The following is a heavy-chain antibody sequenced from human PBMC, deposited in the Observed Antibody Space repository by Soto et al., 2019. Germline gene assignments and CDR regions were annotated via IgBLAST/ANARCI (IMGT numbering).Heavy chain of an antibody. CDR3: ARSVAVPGAHIDY. CDR2: VYYTGST. J-gene: IGHJ4*02. V-gene: IGHV4-59*01. CDR1: GGSISGSY. Sequence: LSLTCSASGGSISGSYWSWIRQSPGKGLEWLGYVYYTGSTNYSPSLRSRVSISVDTSKNEFSLRLSSVTAADTAVYFCARSVAVPGAHIDYWGQGTQDTVSS. D-gene: IGHD6-19*01.